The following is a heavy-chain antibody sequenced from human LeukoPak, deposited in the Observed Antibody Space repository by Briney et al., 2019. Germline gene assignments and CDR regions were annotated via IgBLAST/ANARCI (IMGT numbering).Heavy chain of an antibody. V-gene: IGHV3-23*01. CDR1: GFTFSSYA. CDR2: IRMTGGST. J-gene: IGHJ4*02. D-gene: IGHD3-16*01. CDR3: AKGGGITRPYFDY. Sequence: QSGGSLRLSCAASGFTFSSYAMSWVRQAPGKGLEWVSTIRMTGGSTYYADSVKGRFTISRDNSKNTLHLQMNSLRAEDTAVYYCAKGGGITRPYFDYWGQGTLVTVSS.